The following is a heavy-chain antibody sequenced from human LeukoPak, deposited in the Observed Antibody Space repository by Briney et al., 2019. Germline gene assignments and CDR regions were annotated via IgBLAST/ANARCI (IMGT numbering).Heavy chain of an antibody. CDR3: ARELGDSSGYYYNYFDY. CDR1: GFTFNNYA. V-gene: IGHV3-23*01. J-gene: IGHJ4*02. D-gene: IGHD3-22*01. CDR2: ITYNGDDT. Sequence: GGSLRLSCAASGFTFNNYAMSWVRQAPGKGLEWVSSITYNGDDTHHADSVQGRFTISRDNAKSTLYLQMNSLRAEDTAVYYCARELGDSSGYYYNYFDYWGQGTLVTVSS.